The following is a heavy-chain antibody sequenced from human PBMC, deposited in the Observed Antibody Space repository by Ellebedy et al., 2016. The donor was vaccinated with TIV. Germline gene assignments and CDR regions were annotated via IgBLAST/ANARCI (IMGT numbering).Heavy chain of an antibody. Sequence: PGGSLRLSCAASGFSVSSNYMRWVRPAPGKGLEWVSVIYRGGDTFYADSVKGRFTISRDDSKNILHLQISSLRVEDTAVYYCARRPSGSDWVYFDYWGQGTLVTVSS. CDR1: GFSVSSNY. J-gene: IGHJ4*02. CDR3: ARRPSGSDWVYFDY. V-gene: IGHV3-66*04. D-gene: IGHD1-26*01. CDR2: IYRGGDT.